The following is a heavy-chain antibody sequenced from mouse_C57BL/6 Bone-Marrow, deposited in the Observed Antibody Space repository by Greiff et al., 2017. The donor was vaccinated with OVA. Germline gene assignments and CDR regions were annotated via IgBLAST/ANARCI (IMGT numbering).Heavy chain of an antibody. CDR3: ARYPYYYGSSYGAMDY. CDR1: GYTFTDYY. V-gene: IGHV1-19*01. CDR2: INPYNGGT. Sequence: EVQLQQSGPVLVKPGASVKMSCKASGYTFTDYYMNWVKQSHGKSLEWIGVINPYNGGTSYNQKFKGKATLTVDKSSSTAYMELNSLTSEDSAVYYCARYPYYYGSSYGAMDYWGQGTSVTVSS. D-gene: IGHD1-1*01. J-gene: IGHJ4*01.